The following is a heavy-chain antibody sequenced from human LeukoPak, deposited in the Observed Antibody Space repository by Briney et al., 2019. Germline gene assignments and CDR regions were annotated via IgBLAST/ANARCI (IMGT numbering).Heavy chain of an antibody. D-gene: IGHD6-13*01. CDR1: GFTFSSYG. CDR3: ARVSSSSWWALDY. J-gene: IGHJ4*02. V-gene: IGHV3-30*02. CDR2: IRYDGSYK. Sequence: GGSLRLSCVASGFTFSSYGMYWVRQTPGKGLEWVAFIRYDGSYKYYADSVKGRFTISRDNSENTLYLQMKSLRDEDTAVYYCARVSSSSWWALDYWGQGTLVTVSS.